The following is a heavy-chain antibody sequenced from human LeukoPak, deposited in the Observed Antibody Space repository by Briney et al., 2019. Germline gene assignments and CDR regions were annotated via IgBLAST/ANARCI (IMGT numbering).Heavy chain of an antibody. D-gene: IGHD3-10*01. V-gene: IGHV4-34*01. CDR2: INHSGST. Sequence: SETLSLTCAVYGGSFSGYYWSWIRQPPGKGLEWIGEINHSGSTNYNPSLKSRVTISVDTSKNQFSLKLSSVTAADTAVYYCARPRNYYGSGAFDYWGQGTLVTVSS. CDR1: GGSFSGYY. CDR3: ARPRNYYGSGAFDY. J-gene: IGHJ4*02.